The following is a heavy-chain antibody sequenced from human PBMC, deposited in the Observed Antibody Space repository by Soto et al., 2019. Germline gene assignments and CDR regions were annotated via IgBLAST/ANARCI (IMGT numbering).Heavy chain of an antibody. V-gene: IGHV4-59*01. D-gene: IGHD1-26*01. Sequence: SETLSLTCTVSGGSISSYYWSWIRQPPGKGLEWIGYIYYSGSTNYNPSLKSRVTISVDTSKNQFSLKLSSVTAADTAVYYCARGVGGSSRRINWFDPWGQGTLVTVSS. J-gene: IGHJ5*02. CDR1: GGSISSYY. CDR3: ARGVGGSSRRINWFDP. CDR2: IYYSGST.